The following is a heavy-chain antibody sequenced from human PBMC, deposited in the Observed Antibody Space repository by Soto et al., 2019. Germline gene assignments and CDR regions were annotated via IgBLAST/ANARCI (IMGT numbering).Heavy chain of an antibody. CDR2: ISWNSGSI. CDR1: GFTFDDYA. D-gene: IGHD6-19*01. V-gene: IGHV3-9*01. CDR3: AKGGQCLVHVPIDY. J-gene: IGHJ4*02. Sequence: EVQLVESGGGLVQPGRSLRLSCAASGFTFDDYAMHWVRQAPGKGLEWVSGISWNSGSIGYADSVKGRFTISRDNAKNSLYLQMNSLRAEDTALYYCAKGGQCLVHVPIDYWGQGTLVTVSS.